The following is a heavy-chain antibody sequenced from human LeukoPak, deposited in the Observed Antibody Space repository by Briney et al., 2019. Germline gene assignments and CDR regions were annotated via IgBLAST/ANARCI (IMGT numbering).Heavy chain of an antibody. Sequence: GGSLRLSCAASGFTFSSYGMHWVRQAPGKGLEWVAFIRYDGSNKYYADSVKGRFTISRDNSKNPLYLQKNSLRAEDTAVYYCAKDYASAYCGGDCYLSFDYWGQGTLVTVSS. V-gene: IGHV3-30*02. CDR1: GFTFSSYG. CDR3: AKDYASAYCGGDCYLSFDY. CDR2: IRYDGSNK. D-gene: IGHD2-21*01. J-gene: IGHJ4*02.